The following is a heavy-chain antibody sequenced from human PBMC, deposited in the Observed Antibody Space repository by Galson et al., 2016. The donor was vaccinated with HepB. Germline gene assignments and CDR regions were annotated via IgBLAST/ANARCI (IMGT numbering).Heavy chain of an antibody. J-gene: IGHJ6*02. D-gene: IGHD5-12*01. CDR1: GFTFSSYA. Sequence: SLRLSCAAFGFTFSSYAMNWVRQAPGKGLEWVSGISGSGGSTYYADSVKGRFTISRDNSKNTLYLQMNSLRAEDTAVYYCAKRAQATGDYCGMDVWGQGTTVTVSS. CDR3: AKRAQATGDYCGMDV. CDR2: ISGSGGST. V-gene: IGHV3-23*01.